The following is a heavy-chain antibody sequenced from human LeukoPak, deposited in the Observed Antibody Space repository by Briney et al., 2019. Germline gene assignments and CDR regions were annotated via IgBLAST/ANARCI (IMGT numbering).Heavy chain of an antibody. CDR2: ISGSGGST. D-gene: IGHD3-22*01. CDR1: GFTFSSYA. J-gene: IGHJ4*02. CDR3: ARGHDYDSSVAY. Sequence: TGGSLRLSCAASGFTFSSYAMSWVRQAPGKGLEWVSAISGSGGSTYYADSVKGRFTISRDNSKNTLYLQMNSLRAEDTAVYYCARGHDYDSSVAYWGQGTLVTVSS. V-gene: IGHV3-23*01.